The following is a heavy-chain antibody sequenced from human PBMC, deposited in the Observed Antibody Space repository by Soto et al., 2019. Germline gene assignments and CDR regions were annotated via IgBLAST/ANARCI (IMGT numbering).Heavy chain of an antibody. Sequence: EVQLVESGGGLVQPGGSLRVSCAASGFTFSSYWMHWVRQAPRKGLVWVSRINSDGNSTSYADSVKGRFTISRDNAKNTLYLQMNSLRAEDTAIYYCARRGAVAGLHYWGQGTLVTVSS. D-gene: IGHD6-19*01. CDR1: GFTFSSYW. CDR3: ARRGAVAGLHY. CDR2: INSDGNST. V-gene: IGHV3-74*01. J-gene: IGHJ4*02.